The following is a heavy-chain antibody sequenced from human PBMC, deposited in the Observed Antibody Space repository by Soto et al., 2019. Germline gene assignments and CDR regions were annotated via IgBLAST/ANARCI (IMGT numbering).Heavy chain of an antibody. CDR3: ARLPGVRGVFDGFNV. CDR2: IYPGDSDT. Sequence: PGESLKISCKGSGYSFAGYWIGWVRQMPGKGLDWMGVIYPGDSDTSYSPSFHGQVTISADKSISTAYLQWSSLKASDTAMYFCARLPGVRGVFDGFNVWGQGTMVTVSS. D-gene: IGHD3-10*01. J-gene: IGHJ3*01. CDR1: GYSFAGYW. V-gene: IGHV5-51*01.